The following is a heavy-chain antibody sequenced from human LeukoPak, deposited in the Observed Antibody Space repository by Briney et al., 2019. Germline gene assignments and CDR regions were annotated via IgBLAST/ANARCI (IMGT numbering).Heavy chain of an antibody. Sequence: GASVKVSCKASGYTFTDYYMHWVRQAPGQGLEWMGWINPNSGDTHYSQKFQGRVTMTRDTSISTAFMELSRLTSDDTAVYYCARGGPSRGSGFYYFDYWGQGTLVTVSS. CDR2: INPNSGDT. V-gene: IGHV1-2*02. CDR1: GYTFTDYY. D-gene: IGHD6-19*01. CDR3: ARGGPSRGSGFYYFDY. J-gene: IGHJ4*02.